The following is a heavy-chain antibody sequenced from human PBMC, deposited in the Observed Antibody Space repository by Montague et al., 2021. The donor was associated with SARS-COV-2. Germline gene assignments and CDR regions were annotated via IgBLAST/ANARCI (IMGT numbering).Heavy chain of an antibody. CDR2: IYYSGST. V-gene: IGHV4-39*01. CDR3: ARHCVVRGVSAGWFDP. CDR1: GSSISSSSYY. D-gene: IGHD3-10*01. J-gene: IGHJ5*02. Sequence: SETLSLTCTVSGSSISSSSYYWGWIRQPPGKGLEWIGSIYYSGSTYYNPSLKSRVTISVDTSKNQFSLKLSSVTAADTAVYYCARHCVVRGVSAGWFDPWGQGTLVTVSS.